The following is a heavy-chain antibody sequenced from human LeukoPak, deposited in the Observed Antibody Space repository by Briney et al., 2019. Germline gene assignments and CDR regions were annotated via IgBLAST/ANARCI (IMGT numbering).Heavy chain of an antibody. CDR3: AKDLSSGWIVPFDP. Sequence: GGSLRLSCAASGFTFSSYWMTWVRQAPGKGLEWVSAISGSGGSTYYADSVKGRFTISRDNSKNTLYLQMNSLRAEDTAVYYCAKDLSSGWIVPFDPWGQGTLVTVSS. D-gene: IGHD6-19*01. CDR2: ISGSGGST. J-gene: IGHJ5*02. CDR1: GFTFSSYW. V-gene: IGHV3-23*01.